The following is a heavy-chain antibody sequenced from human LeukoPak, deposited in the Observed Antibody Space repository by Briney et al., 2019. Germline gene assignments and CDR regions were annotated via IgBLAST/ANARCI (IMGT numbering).Heavy chain of an antibody. J-gene: IGHJ4*02. CDR2: ISWNSGSI. V-gene: IGHV3-9*03. D-gene: IGHD2-2*01. Sequence: GGSLRLSCAASGFTFDDYAMHWVRQAPGKGLEWVSGISWNSGSIGYADSVKGRFTIPRDNAKNSLYPQMNSLRAEDMALYYCAKDKDQLLLYYFDYWGQGTLVTVSS. CDR3: AKDKDQLLLYYFDY. CDR1: GFTFDDYA.